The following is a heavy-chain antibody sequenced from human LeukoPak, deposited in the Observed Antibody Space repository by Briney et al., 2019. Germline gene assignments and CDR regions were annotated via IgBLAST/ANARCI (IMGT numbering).Heavy chain of an antibody. CDR3: AAETTDHYYYYYGMDV. CDR1: GYTFTSYY. J-gene: IGHJ6*02. Sequence: ASVKVSCKASGYTFTSYYMHWVRQAPGQGLEWMGWISAYNGNTNYAQKLQGRVTMTTDTSTSTAYMELRSLRSDDTAVYYCAAETTDHYYYYYGMDVWGQGTTVTVSS. D-gene: IGHD4-11*01. CDR2: ISAYNGNT. V-gene: IGHV1-18*04.